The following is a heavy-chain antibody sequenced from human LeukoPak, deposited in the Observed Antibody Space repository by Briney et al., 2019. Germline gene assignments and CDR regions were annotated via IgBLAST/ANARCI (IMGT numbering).Heavy chain of an antibody. V-gene: IGHV3-48*03. CDR1: GYTFSDLE. CDR3: AREQYYYDSSGYQQHGAFDI. CDR2: ISGRGSSI. J-gene: IGHJ3*02. Sequence: GGSLRLSCVGSGYTFSDLEMNWVRQAPGKGLEWVAYISGRGSSIYYLDSVKGRFTISRDNAKNSLYLQMNSLRAEDTAVYYCAREQYYYDSSGYQQHGAFDIWGQGTMVTVSS. D-gene: IGHD3-22*01.